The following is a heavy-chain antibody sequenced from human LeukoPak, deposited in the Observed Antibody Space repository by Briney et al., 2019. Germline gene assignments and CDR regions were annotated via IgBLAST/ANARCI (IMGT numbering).Heavy chain of an antibody. J-gene: IGHJ1*01. CDR2: VSGSGDST. D-gene: IGHD6-13*01. Sequence: GGSLRLSCAASGFTFSTYAMSWVRQTPGKGLEWVSAVSGSGDSTYYADSVKGWFTISRDNSKNTLYLHMNSLRAEDTAIYYCAKGDDIAAAGTLHFDHWGQGTLVTVSS. CDR3: AKGDDIAAAGTLHFDH. CDR1: GFTFSTYA. V-gene: IGHV3-23*01.